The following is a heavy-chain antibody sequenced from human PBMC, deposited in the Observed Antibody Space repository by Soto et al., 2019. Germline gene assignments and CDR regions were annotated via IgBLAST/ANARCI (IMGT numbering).Heavy chain of an antibody. J-gene: IGHJ6*03. Sequence: ASVKVSCKASGYTFTSYDINWVRQATGQGLEWMGWMNPNSGNTGYAQKYQGRVTMTRNTSISTAYMELSSLRSEDTAVYYFARGYCSSTSCYSRYYYYMDVWGKGTTVTVSS. CDR1: GYTFTSYD. CDR3: ARGYCSSTSCYSRYYYYMDV. V-gene: IGHV1-8*01. CDR2: MNPNSGNT. D-gene: IGHD2-2*01.